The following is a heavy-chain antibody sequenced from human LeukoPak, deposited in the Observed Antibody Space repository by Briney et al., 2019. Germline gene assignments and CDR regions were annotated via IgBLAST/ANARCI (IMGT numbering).Heavy chain of an antibody. CDR1: GGSISSYY. D-gene: IGHD3-9*01. V-gene: IGHV4-59*01. CDR3: ARVSDDILTGLDY. CDR2: IYYSGST. J-gene: IGHJ4*02. Sequence: SETLSLTCTVSGGSISSYYWSWIRQPPGKGLEWIGYIYYSGSTNYNPSLKSRVTISVDTSKNQFSLKLSSATAADTAAYYCARVSDDILTGLDYWGQGTLVTVSS.